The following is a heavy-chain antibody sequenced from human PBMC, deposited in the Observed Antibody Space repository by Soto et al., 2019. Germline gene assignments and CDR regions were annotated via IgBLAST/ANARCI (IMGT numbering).Heavy chain of an antibody. CDR1: GGFVNSVNNY. CDR3: ARVPFSSFGVADPPVGWFDP. V-gene: IGHV4-30-4*01. D-gene: IGHD3-3*01. J-gene: IGHJ5*02. Sequence: QVHLQESGPGLVKPSQTLSLTCTVSGGFVNSVNNYWSWIRQPPGKGLEWLGYIFSTGRTYYNPTLRSRITISIDTSKNRFSLKLASVTAADTAVYYWARVPFSSFGVADPPVGWFDPWGQGTLVTVSS. CDR2: IFSTGRT.